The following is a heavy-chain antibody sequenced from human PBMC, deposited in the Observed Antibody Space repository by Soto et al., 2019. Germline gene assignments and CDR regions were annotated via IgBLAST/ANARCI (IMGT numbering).Heavy chain of an antibody. CDR3: ARIIVGVTVDL. J-gene: IGHJ5*02. D-gene: IGHD1-26*01. CDR1: GDSVRSDSYF. CDR2: IYYTGDT. Sequence: QVQLRESGPGLLRPSETLSLTCTVSGDSVRSDSYFWTWIRQPPGKGLEWIAYIYYTGDTNDNPSLTSRVTISVDTSTHQFFLTLTSVTAADTAGYFCARIIVGVTVDLWGQGSLVTVSS. V-gene: IGHV4-61*01.